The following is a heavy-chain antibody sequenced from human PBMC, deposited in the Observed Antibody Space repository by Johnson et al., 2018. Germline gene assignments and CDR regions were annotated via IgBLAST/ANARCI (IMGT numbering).Heavy chain of an antibody. CDR2: LSSSRSHI. V-gene: IGHV3-21*01. CDR1: GFTFSDYT. J-gene: IGHJ6*02. Sequence: VQLVQSGGGLVKPGGSLRLSCAASGFTFSDYTMNWVRQAPGKGLEWVPSLSSSRSHIYYADSVKGRFTISRDNAKNSLYLLMSSLRAEDTGVYYWARVFAPDYYYHGMDVWGQGTTVTVSS. CDR3: ARVFAPDYYYHGMDV. D-gene: IGHD2-21*01.